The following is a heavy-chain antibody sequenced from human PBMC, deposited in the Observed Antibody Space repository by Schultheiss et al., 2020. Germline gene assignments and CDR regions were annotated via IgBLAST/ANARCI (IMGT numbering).Heavy chain of an antibody. V-gene: IGHV1-18*01. CDR1: GYTFTSYG. J-gene: IGHJ3*02. Sequence: GESLKISCKASGYTFTSYGISWVRQAPGQGLEWMGWISAYNGNTNYAQKLQGRVTMTTDTSTSTAYMELRSLRSDDTAVYYCADTTLWFGELLFGDDAFDIWGQGTMVTVSS. CDR3: ADTTLWFGELLFGDDAFDI. CDR2: ISAYNGNT. D-gene: IGHD3-10*01.